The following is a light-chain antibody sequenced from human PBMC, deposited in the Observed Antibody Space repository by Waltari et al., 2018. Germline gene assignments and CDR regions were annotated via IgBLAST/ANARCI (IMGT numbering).Light chain of an antibody. CDR2: GAS. V-gene: IGKV3-20*01. J-gene: IGKJ4*01. Sequence: EIVLTQSPGTLSLSPGATTTLSCRASQSLNRKLLAWYQQRPGQTPRLLIYGASTRAIGTPDRFRGSGSGIDFTLTISRLQPDDFAVYYCQQYGTSPVTFGGGTKVEIK. CDR1: QSLNRKL. CDR3: QQYGTSPVT.